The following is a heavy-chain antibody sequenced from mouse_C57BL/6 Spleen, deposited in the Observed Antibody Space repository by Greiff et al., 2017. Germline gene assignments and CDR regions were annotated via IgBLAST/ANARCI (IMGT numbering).Heavy chain of an antibody. CDR3: TRITTVVADY. Sequence: EVQLQQSGAELVRPGASVKLSCTASGFNIKDDYMHWVKQRPEQGLEWIGWIDPENGDTEYASKFQGKATITADTSSNTAYLQLSSLTSEDTAVYYCTRITTVVADYWGQGTTLTVSS. CDR2: IDPENGDT. J-gene: IGHJ2*01. V-gene: IGHV14-4*01. D-gene: IGHD1-1*01. CDR1: GFNIKDDY.